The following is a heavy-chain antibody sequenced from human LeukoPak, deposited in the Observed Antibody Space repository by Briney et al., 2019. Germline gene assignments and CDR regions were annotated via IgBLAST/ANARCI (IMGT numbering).Heavy chain of an antibody. J-gene: IGHJ3*02. Sequence: ASVKVSCKASGYTFTGYYMHWVRQAPGQGLEWMGRINPDNGGTNYGQKFQGRVTMTRDTSISTAYMELSRLRSDDTAVYYCARGRGRDAIDIWGQGTVVTVS. CDR3: ARGRGRDAIDI. CDR2: INPDNGGT. CDR1: GYTFTGYY. V-gene: IGHV1-2*06. D-gene: IGHD1-26*01.